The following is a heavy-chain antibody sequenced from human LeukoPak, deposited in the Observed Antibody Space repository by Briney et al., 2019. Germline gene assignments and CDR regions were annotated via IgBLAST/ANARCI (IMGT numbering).Heavy chain of an antibody. CDR1: GYSFTSYW. D-gene: IGHD1-7*01. CDR2: IYPGDSDT. V-gene: IGHV5-51*01. J-gene: IGHJ4*02. Sequence: GESLKISCKGSGYSFTSYWIGWVRQMPGKGLEWMGIIYPGDSDTRYSPSFQGQVTISADKSISTAYLQWSSLKASDTAMYYCARLAGRSGELNRDYFDYWGQGTLVTVSS. CDR3: ARLAGRSGELNRDYFDY.